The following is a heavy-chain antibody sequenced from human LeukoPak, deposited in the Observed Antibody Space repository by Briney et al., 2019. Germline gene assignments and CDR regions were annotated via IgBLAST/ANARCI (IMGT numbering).Heavy chain of an antibody. CDR3: ARQGHDFWSSYYTDWFDP. D-gene: IGHD3-3*01. V-gene: IGHV4-34*01. CDR2: INHSGST. CDR1: GGSFSGYY. Sequence: SETLSLTCAVYGGSFSGYYWSWIRQPPGKGLEWIGEINHSGSTNYNPSLKSRVTISVDTSKNQFSLKLSSVTAADTAVYYCARQGHDFWSSYYTDWFDPWGQGTLVTISS. J-gene: IGHJ5*02.